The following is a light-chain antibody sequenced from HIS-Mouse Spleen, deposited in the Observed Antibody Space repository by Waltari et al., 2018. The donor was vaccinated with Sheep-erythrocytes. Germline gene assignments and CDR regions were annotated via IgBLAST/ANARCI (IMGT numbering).Light chain of an antibody. V-gene: IGLV2-23*01. J-gene: IGLJ2*01. CDR2: EGS. CDR3: CSYAGSSTLV. CDR1: SSDVGSYNL. Sequence: QSALTQPASVSGSPGQSITISCTGTSSDVGSYNLVSWYQQHPGKAPKLRIYEGSKRPSGVSNRSSGSNSGNTASLTISGLQAEDEADYYCCSYAGSSTLVFSGGTKLTVL.